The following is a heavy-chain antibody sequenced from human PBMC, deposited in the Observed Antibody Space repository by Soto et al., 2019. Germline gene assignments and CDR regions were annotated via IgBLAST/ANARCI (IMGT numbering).Heavy chain of an antibody. CDR2: IIPILGIA. CDR1: GGTFSSYT. Sequence: QVQLVQSGAEVKKPGSSVKVSCKASGGTFSSYTISWVRQAPGQGLEWMGRIIPILGIANYAQKFQGRVTITADKSTSTAYMELSSLRSEDTAVYYCARAGLAYCGGDCYSWFDPWGQGTLVTVSS. CDR3: ARAGLAYCGGDCYSWFDP. D-gene: IGHD2-21*02. V-gene: IGHV1-69*02. J-gene: IGHJ5*02.